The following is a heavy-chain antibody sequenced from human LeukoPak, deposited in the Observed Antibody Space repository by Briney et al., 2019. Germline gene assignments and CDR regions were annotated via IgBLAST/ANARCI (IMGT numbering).Heavy chain of an antibody. J-gene: IGHJ2*01. CDR2: IYHSGST. V-gene: IGHV4-4*02. CDR3: ATAGYLHWYFDL. D-gene: IGHD5-18*01. Sequence: PSETLSLTCAVSGGSISSSNWWSWVRQPPGKGLEWIGEIYHSGSTNYNPSLKSRVTISVDKSKNQFSLKLSSVTAADTAVYYCATAGYLHWYFDLWGRGTLVTVSS. CDR1: GGSISSSNW.